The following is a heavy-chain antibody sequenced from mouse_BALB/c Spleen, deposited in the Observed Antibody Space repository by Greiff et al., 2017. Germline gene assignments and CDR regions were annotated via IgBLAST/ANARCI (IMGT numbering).Heavy chain of an antibody. V-gene: IGHV5-6-3*01. CDR3: ARYGNSSYWYFDV. J-gene: IGHJ1*01. Sequence: EVQLMESGAGLVQPGGSLTLSCAASGFTFSSYGMSWVRQTPDKRLELVATINSNGGSTYYPDSVKGRFTISRDNAKNTLYLQMSSLKSEDTAMYYCARYGNSSYWYFDVWGAGTTVTVSS. CDR1: GFTFSSYG. CDR2: INSNGGST. D-gene: IGHD2-1*01.